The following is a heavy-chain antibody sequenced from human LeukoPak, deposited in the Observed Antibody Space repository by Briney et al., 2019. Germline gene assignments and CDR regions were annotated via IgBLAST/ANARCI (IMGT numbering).Heavy chain of an antibody. CDR3: AKESQRGYSYGYIRDYFDS. D-gene: IGHD5-18*01. CDR1: GFTFSSYG. J-gene: IGHJ4*02. Sequence: GGSLRLSCAASGFTFSSYGMHWVRQAPGKGLEWVAFIRYDGSNKYYADSVKGRFTISRDKSKNTLYLQMNGLRVEDTAVYYCAKESQRGYSYGYIRDYFDSWGQGTLVTVSS. V-gene: IGHV3-30*02. CDR2: IRYDGSNK.